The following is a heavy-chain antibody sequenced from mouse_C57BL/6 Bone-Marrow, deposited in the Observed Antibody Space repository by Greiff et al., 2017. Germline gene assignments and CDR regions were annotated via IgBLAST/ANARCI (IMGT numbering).Heavy chain of an antibody. Sequence: EVKLKESGGGLVKPGGSLKLSCAASGFTFSSYAMSWVRQTPEKRLEWVATISDGGSYTYYPDNVKGRFTISRDNAKNNLYLQMSHLKSEDTAMYYCARMCYWYFDVWGTGTTVTVSS. CDR3: ARMCYWYFDV. CDR1: GFTFSSYA. J-gene: IGHJ1*03. V-gene: IGHV5-4*03. CDR2: ISDGGSYT.